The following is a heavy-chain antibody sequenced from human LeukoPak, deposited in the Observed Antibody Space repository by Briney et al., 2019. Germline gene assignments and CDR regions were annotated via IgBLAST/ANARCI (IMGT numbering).Heavy chain of an antibody. CDR1: GYTFTGYY. CDR3: ARVLQDDYVWGTYRPFDY. Sequence: ASVKVSCKASGYTFTGYYIHWVRQAPGQGLEWMGWINPNSGGTKYAQKFQGRVTMTRDTSISTAYMELSRLRSDDTAVYYCARVLQDDYVWGTYRPFDYWGQGTLVTVSS. J-gene: IGHJ4*02. CDR2: INPNSGGT. D-gene: IGHD3-16*02. V-gene: IGHV1-2*02.